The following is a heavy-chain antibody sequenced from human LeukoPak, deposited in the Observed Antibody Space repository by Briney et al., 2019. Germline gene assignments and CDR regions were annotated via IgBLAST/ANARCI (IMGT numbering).Heavy chain of an antibody. D-gene: IGHD6-13*01. Sequence: GGSLRLSYAASGFTFSSYWMHWVRQAPGKGLVWVSRINSDGSSTSCADSVKGRFTISRDNAKNTLYLQMNSLRAEDTAVYYCARGSPASSWSYYFDYWGQGTLVTVSS. V-gene: IGHV3-74*01. J-gene: IGHJ4*02. CDR1: GFTFSSYW. CDR3: ARGSPASSWSYYFDY. CDR2: INSDGSST.